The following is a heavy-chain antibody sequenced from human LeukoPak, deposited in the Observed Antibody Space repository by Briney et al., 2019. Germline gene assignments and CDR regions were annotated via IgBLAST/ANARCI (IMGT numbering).Heavy chain of an antibody. Sequence: GGSLRLSCVTSGFTFSTYGMTRVRQAPGKGPEWASFINNSGGNTDYSDSVKGRFTVSRDNSKSTLYLQMESLRVEDTAVYYCAREAVAGYFDYWGQGTLVTVSS. CDR2: INNSGGNT. CDR1: GFTFSTYG. CDR3: AREAVAGYFDY. D-gene: IGHD6-19*01. J-gene: IGHJ4*02. V-gene: IGHV3-23*01.